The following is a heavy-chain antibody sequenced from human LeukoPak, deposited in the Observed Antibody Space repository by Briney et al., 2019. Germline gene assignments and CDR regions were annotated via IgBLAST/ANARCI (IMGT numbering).Heavy chain of an antibody. Sequence: SETLSLTCAVYGGPFSGYYWSWIRQPPGKGLEWIGEINHSGSTNYNPSLKSRVTISVDTSKNQFSLKLSSVTAADTAVYYCARADYDFWSGYYTSSYFDYWGQGTLVTVSS. D-gene: IGHD3-3*01. J-gene: IGHJ4*02. CDR3: ARADYDFWSGYYTSSYFDY. CDR1: GGPFSGYY. CDR2: INHSGST. V-gene: IGHV4-34*01.